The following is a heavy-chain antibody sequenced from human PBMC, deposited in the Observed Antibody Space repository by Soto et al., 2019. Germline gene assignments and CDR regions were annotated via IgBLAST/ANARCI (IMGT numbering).Heavy chain of an antibody. J-gene: IGHJ3*02. V-gene: IGHV4-31*03. D-gene: IGHD3-22*01. Sequence: QVQLQESGPGLVKPSQTLSLTCTVSGGSISSGGYYWSWIRQQPGKGLEWIGYIYYSGCNYYNPSLIGRVTVPVDTFKSQFSVNLSSVTAADTAVYYCARGGVTVTPNAFDIWGQGRMVTVST. CDR3: ARGGVTVTPNAFDI. CDR1: GGSISSGGYY. CDR2: IYYSGCN.